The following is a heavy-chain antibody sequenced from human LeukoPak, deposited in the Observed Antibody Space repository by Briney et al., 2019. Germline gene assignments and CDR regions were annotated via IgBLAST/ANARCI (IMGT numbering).Heavy chain of an antibody. Sequence: GGSLRLSCAASGFTFSTYNMNWVRQAPGKGLEWVSSITSSSSYIYYALSVKGRFTISRDNAKNSLYLQMNSLRAEDTAVYYCAREDYDILTGYYYIDYWGQGTLVTVSS. CDR3: AREDYDILTGYYYIDY. J-gene: IGHJ4*02. V-gene: IGHV3-21*01. D-gene: IGHD3-9*01. CDR2: ITSSSSYI. CDR1: GFTFSTYN.